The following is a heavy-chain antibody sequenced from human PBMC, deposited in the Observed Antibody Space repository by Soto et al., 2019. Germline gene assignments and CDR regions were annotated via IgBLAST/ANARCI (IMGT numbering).Heavy chain of an antibody. J-gene: IGHJ6*03. CDR3: ARVGIMCSGGSCYYYYYYYMDV. CDR1: GYTFTSYD. CDR2: MNPNSGNT. D-gene: IGHD2-15*01. V-gene: IGHV1-8*01. Sequence: ASVKVSCKASGYTFTSYDINWVRQATGQGLEWMGWMNPNSGNTGYAQKFQGRVTMTRNTSISTAYMELSSLRSEDTAVYYCARVGIMCSGGSCYYYYYYYMDVWGKGTTVTVSS.